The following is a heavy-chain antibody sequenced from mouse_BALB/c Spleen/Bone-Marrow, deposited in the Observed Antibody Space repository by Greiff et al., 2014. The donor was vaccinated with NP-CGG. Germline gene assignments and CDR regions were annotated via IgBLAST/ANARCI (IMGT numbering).Heavy chain of an antibody. CDR2: INPSNGGT. J-gene: IGHJ2*01. V-gene: IGHV1S16*01. CDR3: TIGGFDY. CDR1: GYTFTSYW. Sequence: VQLQQSGAELVKPGASVKLSCKASGYTFTSYWMHWVKLRPRQGFEWIGEINPSNGGTNYNEKLKRKATLTVDKSSSTAYMQLSSLTSEDSVVYYCTIGGFDYWGQGTTLTVSS.